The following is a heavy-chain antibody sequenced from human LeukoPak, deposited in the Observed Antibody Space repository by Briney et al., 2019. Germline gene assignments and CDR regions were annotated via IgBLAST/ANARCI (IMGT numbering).Heavy chain of an antibody. CDR1: GGSISSGGYY. J-gene: IGHJ4*02. CDR2: IYYSGST. V-gene: IGHV4-30-2*01. CDR3: ARDWLERGSSWYGGSGGFDY. Sequence: TSETLSLTCTVSGGSISSGGYYWSWIRQPPGKGLEWIGYIYYSGSTYYNPSLKSRVTISVDRSKNQFSLKLSSVTAADTAVYYCARDWLERGSSWYGGSGGFDYWGQGTLVTVSS. D-gene: IGHD6-13*01.